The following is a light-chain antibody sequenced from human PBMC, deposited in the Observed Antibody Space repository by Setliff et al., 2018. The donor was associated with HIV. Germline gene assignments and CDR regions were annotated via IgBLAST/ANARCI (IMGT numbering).Light chain of an antibody. J-gene: IGLJ1*01. CDR3: SSFTSSSTYV. CDR2: EVT. CDR1: SRDVGGGQNY. Sequence: HSALTQPASVSGSPGQSITISCTGTSRDVGGGQNYVSWYQQYPGQAPKLMIYEVTKRPAGVSDRFSGSKSGNTASLIISGLQTEDEAEYYCSSFTSSSTYVFGIGTKATVL. V-gene: IGLV2-14*01.